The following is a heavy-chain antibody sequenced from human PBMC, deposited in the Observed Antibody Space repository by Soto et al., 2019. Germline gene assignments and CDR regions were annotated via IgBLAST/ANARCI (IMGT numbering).Heavy chain of an antibody. J-gene: IGHJ3*02. CDR1: GFIVSNTY. V-gene: IGHV3-66*01. CDR3: AREPRYCRGGSCSITGDAYDI. Sequence: EVQLVESGGGLVQPGGSLRLSCTASGFIVSNTYVNWVRQAPGKGLEWVSVISNRGDTHYADSVRGRFSLSRDISDNTSLLQMNNLRVEDTAVYYCAREPRYCRGGSCSITGDAYDIWGQGTMVTVSS. D-gene: IGHD2-15*01. CDR2: ISNRGDT.